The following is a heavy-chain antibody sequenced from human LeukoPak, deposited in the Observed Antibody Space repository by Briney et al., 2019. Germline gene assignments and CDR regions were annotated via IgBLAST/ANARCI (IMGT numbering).Heavy chain of an antibody. Sequence: WETLSLTCTVAGGFISSYYRSWIRQPPGKGLEWIGYIYYSGSTNYNPSLKGRVTISVDTSKNQFSLKLNSVTAADTALYYCGGLGFGELLAWGQGTLVTVSS. CDR1: GGFISSYY. V-gene: IGHV4-59*01. CDR2: IYYSGST. D-gene: IGHD3-10*01. J-gene: IGHJ4*02. CDR3: GGLGFGELLA.